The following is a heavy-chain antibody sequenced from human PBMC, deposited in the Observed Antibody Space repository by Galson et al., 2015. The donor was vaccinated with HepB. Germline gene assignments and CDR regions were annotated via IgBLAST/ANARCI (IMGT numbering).Heavy chain of an antibody. CDR1: GLTFSSYA. V-gene: IGHV3-23*01. Sequence: PLRLSRAASGLTFSSYAMSWVRQAPGKGLEWVSAISGSGGSTYYADSVKGRFTISRDNSKNTLYLQMNSLRAEDTAVYYCAKGLEIVVVPAAQDYWGQGTLVTVSS. J-gene: IGHJ4*02. CDR2: ISGSGGST. D-gene: IGHD2-2*01. CDR3: AKGLEIVVVPAAQDY.